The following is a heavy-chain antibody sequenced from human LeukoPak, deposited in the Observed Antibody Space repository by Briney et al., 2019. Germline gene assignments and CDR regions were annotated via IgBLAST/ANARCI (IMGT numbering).Heavy chain of an antibody. CDR3: VGGERDGA. Sequence: SETLSLTCTVSGGSISNYYWSWIRQPPGKGLEWIGYIYYSGSTYYNPSLKSRVTISVDTSKNQFSLKLSSVTAADTAVYYCVGGERDGAWGQGTLVTVSS. J-gene: IGHJ5*02. D-gene: IGHD3-16*01. CDR1: GGSISNYY. CDR2: IYYSGST. V-gene: IGHV4-59*12.